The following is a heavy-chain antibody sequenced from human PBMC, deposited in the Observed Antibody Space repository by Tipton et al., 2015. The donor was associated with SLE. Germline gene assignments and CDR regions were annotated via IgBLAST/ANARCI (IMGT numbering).Heavy chain of an antibody. V-gene: IGHV4-61*05. CDR1: GGSISSSSYY. CDR2: IYTSGST. D-gene: IGHD3-22*01. Sequence: LRLSCTVSGGSISSSSYYWGWIRQPPGKGLEWIGYIYTSGSTNYNPSLKSRVTISVDTSKNQFSLKLSSVTAADTAVYYCARDRYYYDSSGYSDYWGQGTLVTVSS. CDR3: ARDRYYYDSSGYSDY. J-gene: IGHJ4*02.